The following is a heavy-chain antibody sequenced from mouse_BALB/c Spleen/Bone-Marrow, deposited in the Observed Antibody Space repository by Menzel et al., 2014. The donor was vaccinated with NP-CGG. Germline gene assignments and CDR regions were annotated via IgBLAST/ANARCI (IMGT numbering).Heavy chain of an antibody. CDR2: INPYNGGT. Sequence: EVQLQQSGPELVKPGASMKISCKASGYSFTDYTMTWVKQSHGKNLERIGLINPYNGGTGYNQKFKGKATLTVDKSSSTAYMDLLSLTSEDSAVYYCATYYGSGWYFDVWGAGTTVTVSS. CDR1: GYSFTDYT. D-gene: IGHD1-1*01. V-gene: IGHV1-26*01. J-gene: IGHJ1*01. CDR3: ATYYGSGWYFDV.